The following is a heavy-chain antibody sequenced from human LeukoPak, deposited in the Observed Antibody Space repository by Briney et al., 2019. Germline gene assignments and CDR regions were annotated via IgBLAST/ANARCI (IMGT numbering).Heavy chain of an antibody. CDR1: GGSFSGYY. Sequence: KPSETLSLTCAVYGGSFSGYYWSWIRQPPGKGLEWIGEINHSGSTNYNPSLKSRVTISVDTSKNQFSLKLSSVTAADTAVYYCARLQQLAYYYYGMDVWGQGTTVTVSS. V-gene: IGHV4-34*01. CDR2: INHSGST. D-gene: IGHD6-13*01. J-gene: IGHJ6*02. CDR3: ARLQQLAYYYYGMDV.